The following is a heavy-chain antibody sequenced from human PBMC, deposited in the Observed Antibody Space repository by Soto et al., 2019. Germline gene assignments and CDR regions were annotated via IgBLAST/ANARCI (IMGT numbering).Heavy chain of an antibody. CDR3: ARNPTVTTPNYFDY. D-gene: IGHD4-17*01. Sequence: LSLTCAVSDGSIRNHNWWSWVRQPPGKGLEWIGDIYHSGSTNSNPSLKSRVTISVDKSKNQFSLTLNSVTAADTAVYYCARNPTVTTPNYFDYWGQGTLVTVSS. J-gene: IGHJ4*02. V-gene: IGHV4-4*02. CDR2: IYHSGST. CDR1: DGSIRNHNW.